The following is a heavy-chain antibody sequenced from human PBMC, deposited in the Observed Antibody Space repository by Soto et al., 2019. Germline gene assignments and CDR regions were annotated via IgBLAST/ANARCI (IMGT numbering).Heavy chain of an antibody. CDR2: ISSSGSTI. J-gene: IGHJ3*01. CDR1: EFTFSSYN. D-gene: IGHD1-26*01. V-gene: IGHV3-48*01. CDR3: ARGTGATQYTFDV. Sequence: GGSLRLSCAASEFTFSSYNMNWVRQAPGKGLEWVSYISSSGSTIKNAGSVKGRFTISRDNAKNSLYLQMNSLRAEDTAVYYCARGTGATQYTFDVWGQGTMVTVSS.